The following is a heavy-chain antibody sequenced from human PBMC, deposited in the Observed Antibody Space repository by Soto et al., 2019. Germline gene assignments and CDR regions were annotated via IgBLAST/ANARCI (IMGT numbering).Heavy chain of an antibody. CDR3: ARDGDYYGMDV. CDR2: TTSQSYGGTT. J-gene: IGHJ6*02. V-gene: IGHV3-49*04. CDR1: GFTSSDHA. Sequence: EVQLVESGGGVVESGRSLRLSCTFSGFTSSDHALTWVRQAPGKGLEWVAFTTSQSYGGTTEYAASVKGRFSISRDDSKNIAYLQMNSLQTADTAIYYCARDGDYYGMDVWGQGTTVTVS. D-gene: IGHD3-3*01.